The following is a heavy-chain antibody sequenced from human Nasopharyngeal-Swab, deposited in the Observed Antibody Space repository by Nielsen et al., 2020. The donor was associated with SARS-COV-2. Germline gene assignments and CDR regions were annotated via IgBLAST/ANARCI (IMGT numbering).Heavy chain of an antibody. CDR1: GFTFSSYA. D-gene: IGHD4-23*01. J-gene: IGHJ4*02. V-gene: IGHV3-23*01. CDR3: AKDLGVESPLWFDY. CDR2: ISGSGGST. Sequence: GESLKISCTASGFTFSSYAMSWVRQAPGEGLEWVSEISGSGGSTYYAESVKGRFTISKDNSKNTLYLQMSSLRAEDTAIYYCAKDLGVESPLWFDYWGQGTLLTVSS.